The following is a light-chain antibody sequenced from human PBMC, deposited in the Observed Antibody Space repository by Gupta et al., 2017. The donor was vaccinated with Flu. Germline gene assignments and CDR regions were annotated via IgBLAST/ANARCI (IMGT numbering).Light chain of an antibody. CDR3: SAVAAGATWV. V-gene: IGLV2-14*01. CDR1: SSDIGAYNY. J-gene: IGLJ3*02. Sequence: QSSLTQPSSVSGSPGQSFTISCTGTSSDIGAYNYVSCYQPHPGNAPKLMIYEVNDRPSGVSDRFSGSKSGNTASLTISGRQADDEADYYCSAVAAGATWVFGGGTKLTVL. CDR2: EVN.